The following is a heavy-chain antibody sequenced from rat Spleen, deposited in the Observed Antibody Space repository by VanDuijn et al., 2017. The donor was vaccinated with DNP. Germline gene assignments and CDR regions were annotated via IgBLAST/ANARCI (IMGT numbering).Heavy chain of an antibody. Sequence: EEQLVGSGGGLVQPGRSLKLSCVASGFTFSDYNMVWVRQGPKKGLEWVATISYDGGNTYYRHSVKGRFTISRDNAKSTLYLQMDSLRSEDMATYYCVRWNSGHFDYWGQGVMVTVSS. J-gene: IGHJ2*01. CDR2: ISYDGGNT. V-gene: IGHV5-7*01. D-gene: IGHD4-3*01. CDR3: VRWNSGHFDY. CDR1: GFTFSDYN.